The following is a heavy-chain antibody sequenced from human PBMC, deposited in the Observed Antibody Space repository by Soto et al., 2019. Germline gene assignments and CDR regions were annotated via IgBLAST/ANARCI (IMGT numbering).Heavy chain of an antibody. J-gene: IGHJ4*02. CDR1: GGSVSSGSYY. CDR3: ARDGKENSGYDSTGVDY. Sequence: QVQLQESGPGLVKPSETLSLTCTVSGGSVSSGSYYWSWIRQPPGKGLEWIGYIYYSGSTNYNPSRQSRVPISVDTSKNQFSLKLSSVTAADTAVYYCARDGKENSGYDSTGVDYWGQGTLVTVSS. D-gene: IGHD5-12*01. V-gene: IGHV4-61*01. CDR2: IYYSGST.